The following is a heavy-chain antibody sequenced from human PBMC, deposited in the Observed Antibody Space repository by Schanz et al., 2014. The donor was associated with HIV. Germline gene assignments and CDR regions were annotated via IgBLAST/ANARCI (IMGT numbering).Heavy chain of an antibody. CDR3: AIRTPMVTFGAFDI. D-gene: IGHD5-18*01. CDR1: GFTFSGFA. Sequence: QLLESGGGLVQPGGLLRLSCAASGFTFSGFAMSWVRQTPGKGLEWVSSISESGGRTYYADSVNGRFTISRDNSKNTLYLQMTTLRIDDTAVYFCAIRTPMVTFGAFDIWGRGTWVTVSS. J-gene: IGHJ3*02. V-gene: IGHV3-23*01. CDR2: ISESGGRT.